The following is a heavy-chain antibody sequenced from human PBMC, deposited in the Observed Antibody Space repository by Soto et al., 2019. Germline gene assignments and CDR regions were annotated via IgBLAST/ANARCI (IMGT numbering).Heavy chain of an antibody. CDR3: ARDLYAGCSSTSCYTPNYGMDV. V-gene: IGHV1-69*13. CDR1: GGTFSSYA. Sequence: ASVKVSCKASGGTFSSYAISWVRQAPGQGLEWMGGIIPILGTANYAQKFQGRVTITADESTSTAYMELSSLRSEDTAVYYCARDLYAGCSSTSCYTPNYGMDVWGQGTTVTVSS. D-gene: IGHD2-2*02. J-gene: IGHJ6*02. CDR2: IIPILGTA.